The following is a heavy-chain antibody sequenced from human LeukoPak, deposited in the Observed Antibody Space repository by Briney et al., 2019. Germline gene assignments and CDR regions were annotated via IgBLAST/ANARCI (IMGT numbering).Heavy chain of an antibody. CDR3: ARATSSRAHTAGY. CDR1: GYTFTSYD. CDR2: MNPNSGNT. Sequence: ASVKVSCKASGYTFTSYDINWLRQATGQGLEWMGWMNPNSGNTGYAQKFQGRVTMTRNTSISTAYMELSSLRSEDTAVYYCARATSSRAHTAGYWGQGTLVTVSS. V-gene: IGHV1-8*01. J-gene: IGHJ4*02. D-gene: IGHD5-18*01.